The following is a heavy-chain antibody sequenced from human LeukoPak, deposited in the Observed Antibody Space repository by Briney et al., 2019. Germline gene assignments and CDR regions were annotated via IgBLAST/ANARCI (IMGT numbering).Heavy chain of an antibody. D-gene: IGHD1-7*01. CDR3: ARENYHESRGNDY. Sequence: PGGSLRLSCDTSGFTFSRFHMHWLRQAPGNGLEWVGFIWFDGVTRKYADSVKGRFTISRDNSENVLYLKMNSLRAEDTAMYYCARENYHESRGNDYWGQGTLVTVSS. V-gene: IGHV3-33*01. CDR1: GFTFSRFH. J-gene: IGHJ4*02. CDR2: IWFDGVTR.